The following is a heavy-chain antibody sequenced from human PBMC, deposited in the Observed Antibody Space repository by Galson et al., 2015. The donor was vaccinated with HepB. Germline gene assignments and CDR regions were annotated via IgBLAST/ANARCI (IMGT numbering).Heavy chain of an antibody. J-gene: IGHJ4*02. V-gene: IGHV3-48*02. D-gene: IGHD3-22*01. CDR1: GFTFSSHN. Sequence: SLRLSCAASGFTFSSHNMNWVRQTPGKGLEWISYINTVSDSIYYADSVKGRFTISRDNAKNSLYLQMNSLRDEDTAVYKCATDDYDSRGPDYWGQRTLVTVSS. CDR3: ATDDYDSRGPDY. CDR2: INTVSDSI.